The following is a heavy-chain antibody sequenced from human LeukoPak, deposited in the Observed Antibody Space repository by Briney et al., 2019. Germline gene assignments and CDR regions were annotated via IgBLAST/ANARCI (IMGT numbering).Heavy chain of an antibody. CDR3: ASNYYDSSGQGKIDAFDT. Sequence: ASVKVSCKASGYTFTSYDINWVRQATGQGLEWMGWMNPNSGNTGYAQKFQGRVTMTRNTSISTAYMELSSLRSEDTAVYYCASNYYDSSGQGKIDAFDTWGQGTMVTVSS. J-gene: IGHJ3*02. CDR2: MNPNSGNT. CDR1: GYTFTSYD. V-gene: IGHV1-8*01. D-gene: IGHD3-22*01.